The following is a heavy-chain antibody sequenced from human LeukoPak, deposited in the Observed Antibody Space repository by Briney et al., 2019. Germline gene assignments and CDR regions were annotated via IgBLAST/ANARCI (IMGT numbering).Heavy chain of an antibody. CDR1: GFTFSSYG. Sequence: GGSLRLSCAASGFTFSSYGMHWVRQAPGKGLEWVAVISYDGSNKYYADSVKGRFTISRDNSKNTLYLQMNSLRAEDTAVYYCAKDLVVVTARDHPYYGMDVWGQGTTVTVSS. D-gene: IGHD2-21*02. CDR3: AKDLVVVTARDHPYYGMDV. J-gene: IGHJ6*02. CDR2: ISYDGSNK. V-gene: IGHV3-30*18.